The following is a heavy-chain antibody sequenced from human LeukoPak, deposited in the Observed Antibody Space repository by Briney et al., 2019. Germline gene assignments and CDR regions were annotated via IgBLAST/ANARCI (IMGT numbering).Heavy chain of an antibody. J-gene: IGHJ6*03. D-gene: IGHD3-16*02. Sequence: SETLSLTCTVSGGSIGTYYWSWVRQSPGKGLEWIGYIYVTGNRYNPYLQSRVTISVDTFRNQFFLKMNSVTAADTAVYYCARHIGGGIEDMDVWGKGTKVTVSS. CDR1: GGSIGTYY. CDR2: IYVTGN. CDR3: ARHIGGGIEDMDV. V-gene: IGHV4-59*08.